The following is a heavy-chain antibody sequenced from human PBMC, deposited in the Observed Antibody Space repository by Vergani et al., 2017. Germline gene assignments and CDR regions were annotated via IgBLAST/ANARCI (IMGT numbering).Heavy chain of an antibody. J-gene: IGHJ3*02. CDR1: GFTFSSYS. Sequence: EVQLVESGGGLVKPGGSLRLSCAASGFTFSSYSMNWVRQAPGKGLEWVSSISSSSSYIYYADSVKGRFTISRDNSKNTLYLQMNSLRAEDTAVYYCASQSGDYGDYEAAFDIWGQGTMVTVSS. CDR2: ISSSSSYI. CDR3: ASQSGDYGDYEAAFDI. V-gene: IGHV3-21*04. D-gene: IGHD4-17*01.